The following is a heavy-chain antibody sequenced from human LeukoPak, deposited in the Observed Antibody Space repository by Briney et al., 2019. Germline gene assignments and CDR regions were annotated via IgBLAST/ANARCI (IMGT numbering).Heavy chain of an antibody. D-gene: IGHD6-13*01. Sequence: GGSLRLSCAASGFTVSSNYMSWVRQAPGKGLEWVSVIYSGGSTYYADSVKGRFTISRDNSKNTLYMQMNSLRAEDTAVYYCTKEVAAAGYFDYWGQGTLVTVSS. CDR1: GFTVSSNY. J-gene: IGHJ4*02. CDR2: IYSGGST. V-gene: IGHV3-53*01. CDR3: TKEVAAAGYFDY.